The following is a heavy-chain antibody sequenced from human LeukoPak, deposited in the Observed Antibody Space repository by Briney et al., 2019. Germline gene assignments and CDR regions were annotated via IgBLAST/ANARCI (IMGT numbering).Heavy chain of an antibody. CDR3: AGRYYYNLGSFPFDF. V-gene: IGHV4-34*01. D-gene: IGHD3-10*01. J-gene: IGHJ4*02. CDR2: IHNSGTT. CDR1: GGPLSGYF. Sequence: KPSETLSLTCAVSGGPLSGYFWSWIRQSSGKGLEWIGEIHNSGTTNYNPSLNSRVTISEDTSKNQFYLNLSSVTAADTAVYYCAGRYYYNLGSFPFDFWGQGTLVTVSS.